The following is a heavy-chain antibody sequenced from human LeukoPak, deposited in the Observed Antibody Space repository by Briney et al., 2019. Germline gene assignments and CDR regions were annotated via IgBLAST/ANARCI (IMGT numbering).Heavy chain of an antibody. CDR1: GFPFSSYA. Sequence: GGSLRLSCAASGFPFSSYAMSWVRQAPGKGLEWVSTISSSGSGTYYADSVKGRFTISRDNSKNTLYLQMYSLRAEDTAVYYCAKGGYSSSEGAFDPWGQGTLVTVSS. J-gene: IGHJ5*02. D-gene: IGHD6-6*01. CDR2: ISSSGSGT. CDR3: AKGGYSSSEGAFDP. V-gene: IGHV3-23*01.